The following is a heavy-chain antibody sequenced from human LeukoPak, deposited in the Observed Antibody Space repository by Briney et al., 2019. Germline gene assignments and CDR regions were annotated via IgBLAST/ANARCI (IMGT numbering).Heavy chain of an antibody. CDR1: GFTFSSYG. V-gene: IGHV3-33*01. CDR3: ARDSIVVVPAAPTPDYYYYMDV. CDR2: IWYDGSNK. D-gene: IGHD2-2*01. Sequence: GGSLRLSCAASGFTFSSYGMHWVRQAPGKGLEWVAVIWYDGSNKYYADSVKGRFTISRDNSKNTLYLQMNSLRAEDTAVYYCARDSIVVVPAAPTPDYYYYMDVWGKGTTVTVSS. J-gene: IGHJ6*03.